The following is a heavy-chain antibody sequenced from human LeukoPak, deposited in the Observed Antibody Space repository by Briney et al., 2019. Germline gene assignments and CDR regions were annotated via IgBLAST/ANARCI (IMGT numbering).Heavy chain of an antibody. CDR1: GYSISSGYY. V-gene: IGHV4-61*01. CDR3: ARFGFGNSGTFDY. J-gene: IGHJ4*02. Sequence: KPSETLSLTCTVSGYSISSGYYWGWIRQPPGKGLEWIGYIYYSGSTNYNPSLKSRVTISVDTSKNQFSLKLSSVTAADTAVYYCARFGFGNSGTFDYWGQGTLVTVSS. CDR2: IYYSGST. D-gene: IGHD4-23*01.